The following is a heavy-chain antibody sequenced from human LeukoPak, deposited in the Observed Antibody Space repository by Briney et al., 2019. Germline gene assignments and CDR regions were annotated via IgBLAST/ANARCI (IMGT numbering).Heavy chain of an antibody. CDR2: IYYSGST. CDR3: ARQLWFGESKDY. Sequence: SETLSLTCTVSGGSISSSSYYWGWIRQPPGKGLEWVGSIYYSGSTSYNPSLKSRVTISVDTSKNQFSLRLSSVTAADTAVYYCARQLWFGESKDYWGQGTLVTVSS. V-gene: IGHV4-39*01. J-gene: IGHJ4*02. CDR1: GGSISSSSYY. D-gene: IGHD3-10*01.